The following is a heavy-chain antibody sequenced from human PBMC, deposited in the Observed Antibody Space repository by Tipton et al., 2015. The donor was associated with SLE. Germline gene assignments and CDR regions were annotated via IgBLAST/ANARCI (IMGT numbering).Heavy chain of an antibody. CDR1: GFTFSTFE. CDR3: ARDPVVPAATFDY. D-gene: IGHD2-2*01. Sequence: SLRLSCAASGFTFSTFETNWVRQAPGKGLEWVSYISSSSSTIYYADSVKGRFTISRDNAKNSLYLQMNSLRAEDTAVYYCARDPVVPAATFDYWGQGTLVTVSS. J-gene: IGHJ4*02. V-gene: IGHV3-48*03. CDR2: ISSSSSTI.